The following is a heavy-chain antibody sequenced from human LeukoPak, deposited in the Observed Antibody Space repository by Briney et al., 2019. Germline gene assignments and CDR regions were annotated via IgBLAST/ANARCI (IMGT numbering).Heavy chain of an antibody. J-gene: IGHJ3*02. Sequence: GESLKTSCQGPGYSFTSYWLGWVRQMPGKGLEWMGIIYPGDSYARYSPSFQGQVTISADKSISTAYLQWSSLKASDTAMFYCAILQLLGDLRGAFDIWGQGTMVTVSS. V-gene: IGHV5-51*01. CDR3: AILQLLGDLRGAFDI. CDR2: IYPGDSYA. D-gene: IGHD1-26*01. CDR1: GYSFTSYW.